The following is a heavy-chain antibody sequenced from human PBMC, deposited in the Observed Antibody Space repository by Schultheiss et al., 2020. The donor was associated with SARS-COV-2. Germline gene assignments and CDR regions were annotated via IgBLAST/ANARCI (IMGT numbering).Heavy chain of an antibody. CDR3: ARGRSSSNY. CDR2: IYHSGST. V-gene: IGHV4-38-2*01. D-gene: IGHD1-26*01. CDR1: GYSISSGYY. J-gene: IGHJ4*02. Sequence: SETLSLTCAVSGYSISSGYYWGWIRQPPGKGLEWIGSIYHSGSTYYNPSLKSRVTISVDTSKNQFSLKLSSVTAADTAVYYCARGRSSSNYWGQGTLVTVSS.